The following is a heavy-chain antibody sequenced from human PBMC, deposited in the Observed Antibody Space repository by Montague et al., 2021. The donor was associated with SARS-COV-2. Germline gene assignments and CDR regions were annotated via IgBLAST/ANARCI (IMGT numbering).Heavy chain of an antibody. CDR1: GGSFSGYY. CDR2: INHSGST. D-gene: IGHD2-21*01. V-gene: IGHV4-34*01. CDR3: ARHIEKEGTYYYYYGMDV. Sequence: SETLSLTCAVYGGSFSGYYWSWIRQPPGKGLEWIGEINHSGSTNYNLSLKSRATISVDTSKNQFSLKLSSVTAADTAVYYCARHIEKEGTYYYYYGMDVWGQGTTVTVSS. J-gene: IGHJ6*02.